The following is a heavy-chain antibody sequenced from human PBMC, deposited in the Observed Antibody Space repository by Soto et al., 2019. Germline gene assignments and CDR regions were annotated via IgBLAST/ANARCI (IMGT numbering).Heavy chain of an antibody. Sequence: EVQLVESGGGLVQPGESLRLSCAASGFTFSPFWMHWVRQAPGKGLEWVSHMNADGSTTLYADSVKGRFTISRDNAKNTLYLQMNSLRAEDTAVYSCVRDRGNTAAFDIWGQGTMVTVSS. CDR2: MNADGSTT. CDR1: GFTFSPFW. CDR3: VRDRGNTAAFDI. V-gene: IGHV3-74*01. J-gene: IGHJ3*02. D-gene: IGHD3-10*01.